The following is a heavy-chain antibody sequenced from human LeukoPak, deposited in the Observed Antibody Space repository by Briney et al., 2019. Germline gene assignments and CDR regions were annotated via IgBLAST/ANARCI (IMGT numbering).Heavy chain of an antibody. CDR3: ARIRDGYNDAYDI. V-gene: IGHV1-46*01. CDR2: INPGGGNT. CDR1: GYTFTNYY. Sequence: SVKVSCKASGYTFTNYYIHWVRQAPGQGLEWMGLINPGGGNTNYAQNFQGRVTMTRDTSASTVYMELSSLRSEDTAIYYCARIRDGYNDAYDIWGQGTVVTVPS. J-gene: IGHJ3*02. D-gene: IGHD5-24*01.